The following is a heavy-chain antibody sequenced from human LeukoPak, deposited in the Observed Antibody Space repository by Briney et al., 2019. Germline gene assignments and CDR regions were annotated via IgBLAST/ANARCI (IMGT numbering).Heavy chain of an antibody. CDR1: GFTFSSYE. V-gene: IGHV3-48*03. Sequence: GGSLRLSCAASGFTFSSYEMNWVRQAPGKGLEWVSYISSSGSTIYYADSVKGRFTISRDNAKNSLYLQMNSLRAEDTAVYYCARETGKVVRFFDYWGQGTLVTVSS. J-gene: IGHJ4*02. CDR2: ISSSGSTI. D-gene: IGHD4-23*01. CDR3: ARETGKVVRFFDY.